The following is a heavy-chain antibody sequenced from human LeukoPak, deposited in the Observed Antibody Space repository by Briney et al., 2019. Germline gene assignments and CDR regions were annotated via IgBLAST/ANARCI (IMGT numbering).Heavy chain of an antibody. CDR3: TGYDFWSGYSPPHY. CDR2: IKSKTDGGTT. D-gene: IGHD3-3*01. Sequence: PGGSLRLSCAASGFTFSNAWMSWVRQAPGKGLEWVGRIKSKTDGGTTDYAAPVKGRFTISRDDSKNTLYLQMNSLKTEDTAVYYCTGYDFWSGYSPPHYWGQGTLVTVSS. J-gene: IGHJ4*02. CDR1: GFTFSNAW. V-gene: IGHV3-15*01.